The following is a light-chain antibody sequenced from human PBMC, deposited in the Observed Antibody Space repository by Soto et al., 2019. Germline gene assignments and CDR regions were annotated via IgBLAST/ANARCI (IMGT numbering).Light chain of an antibody. CDR2: PAS. Sequence: DIQMTQSPSSLSASVGDRVTITCRASQSISTYLNWYQQKPGKAPKLLIYPASSLQSGVPSRFSGSGSGTDFTLTISRLLPEDFATYYCQQSYSAPPTFGQGTRLEIK. CDR1: QSISTY. V-gene: IGKV1-39*01. J-gene: IGKJ2*01. CDR3: QQSYSAPPT.